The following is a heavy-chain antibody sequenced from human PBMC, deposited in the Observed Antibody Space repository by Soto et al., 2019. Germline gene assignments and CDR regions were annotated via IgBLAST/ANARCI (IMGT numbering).Heavy chain of an antibody. J-gene: IGHJ4*02. Sequence: QLQLQESGPGLVKPSETLSLTCTVSGGSISSSSYYWGWIRQPPGKGLEWIGSIYYSGSTYYNPSLKRRVTISVDPSKNQFSLKLSSVTAADPAVYYCARGIVVVTAAFDYWGQGTLVTVSS. CDR3: ARGIVVVTAAFDY. D-gene: IGHD2-2*01. V-gene: IGHV4-39*01. CDR2: IYYSGST. CDR1: GGSISSSSYY.